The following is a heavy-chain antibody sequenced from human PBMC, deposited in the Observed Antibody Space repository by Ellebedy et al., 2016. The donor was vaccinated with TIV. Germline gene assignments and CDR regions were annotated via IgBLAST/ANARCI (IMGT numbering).Heavy chain of an antibody. Sequence: GESLKISCAAPGFTFSSYAMSGVRQAPGKGLEWVSAISSSGGSTYYADSVKGRFTISRDNSKNTLYLQMNSLRAEDTAVNYCEKEKGGLHGMDVWGQGTTVTVSS. CDR1: GFTFSSYA. CDR2: ISSSGGST. J-gene: IGHJ6*02. D-gene: IGHD3/OR15-3a*01. CDR3: EKEKGGLHGMDV. V-gene: IGHV3-23*01.